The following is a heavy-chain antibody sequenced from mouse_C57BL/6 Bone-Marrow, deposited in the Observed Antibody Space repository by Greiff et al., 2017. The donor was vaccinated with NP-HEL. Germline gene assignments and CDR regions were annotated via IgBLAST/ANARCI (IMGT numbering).Heavy chain of an antibody. CDR2: ISSGGSYT. J-gene: IGHJ3*01. CDR1: GFTFSSYG. V-gene: IGHV5-6*01. CDR3: ERQNMSTTEGFVY. Sequence: EVKVVESGGDLVKPGGSLKLSCAASGFTFSSYGMSWVRQTPDKRLEWVATISSGGSYTYYPDSVKGRFTISRDNAKNTLYLQMSSLKSEDTAMYYCERQNMSTTEGFVYWGQGTLVTVSA. D-gene: IGHD2-4*01.